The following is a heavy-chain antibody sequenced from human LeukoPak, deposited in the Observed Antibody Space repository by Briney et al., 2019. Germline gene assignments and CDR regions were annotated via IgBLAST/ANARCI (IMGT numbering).Heavy chain of an antibody. CDR3: ARERSGRLFDY. V-gene: IGHV3-23*01. CDR1: GFPFSSYP. J-gene: IGHJ4*02. CDR2: ITGSGDST. D-gene: IGHD6-19*01. Sequence: GGSLRLSCASSGFPFSSYPMSWVRQAPGKGLEWVSGITGSGDSTHYAESVKGRFTISRDNAKNTLYLQMNSLRAEDTDVYYCARERSGRLFDYWGQGTMVTVSS.